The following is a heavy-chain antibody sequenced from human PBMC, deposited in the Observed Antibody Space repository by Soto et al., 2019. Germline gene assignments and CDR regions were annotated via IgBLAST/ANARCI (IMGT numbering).Heavy chain of an antibody. D-gene: IGHD6-13*01. V-gene: IGHV3-23*01. J-gene: IGHJ4*02. Sequence: EVQLLESGGGLVQPGVSLRLSCAASGFFFSSYAMSWVRQAPGKGLEWVSGIGGSGGYKSYADSVKGRFTISRDNSKNTLYLQMESLGAEDTAVYYCAKDAAMVSSTFNYFDYWGQGTLVAVSS. CDR1: GFFFSSYA. CDR2: IGGSGGYK. CDR3: AKDAAMVSSTFNYFDY.